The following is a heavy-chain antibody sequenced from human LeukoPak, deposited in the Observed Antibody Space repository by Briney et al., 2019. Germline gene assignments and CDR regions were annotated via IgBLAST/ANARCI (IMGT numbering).Heavy chain of an antibody. CDR2: VIPILAIG. D-gene: IGHD3-10*01. V-gene: IGHV1-69*04. Sequence: SVKVSCKASGGTFSRYAISWVRQAPRQGREWMGRVIPILAIGDYAQPLQGRVSTTTDKSPRTAYLDLSSVRSEDTAVYFSAREVIPLISVRSYYFDFSGQGTMVTVTP. J-gene: IGHJ4*02. CDR1: GGTFSRYA. CDR3: AREVIPLISVRSYYFDF.